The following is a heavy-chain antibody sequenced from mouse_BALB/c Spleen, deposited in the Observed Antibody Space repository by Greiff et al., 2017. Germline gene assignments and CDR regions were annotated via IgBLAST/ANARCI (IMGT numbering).Heavy chain of an antibody. CDR1: GFTFTDYY. D-gene: IGHD2-1*01. CDR3: ARDIRRGNYYFDY. V-gene: IGHV7-3*02. CDR2: IRNKANGYTT. Sequence: EVMLVESGGGLVQPGGSLRLSCATSGFTFTDYYMSWVRQPPGKALEWLGFIRNKANGYTTEYSASVKGRFTISRDNSQSILYLQMNTLRAEDSATYYCARDIRRGNYYFDYWGQGTTLTVSS. J-gene: IGHJ2*01.